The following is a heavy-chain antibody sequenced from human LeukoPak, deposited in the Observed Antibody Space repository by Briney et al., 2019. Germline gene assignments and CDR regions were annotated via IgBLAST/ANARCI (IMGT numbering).Heavy chain of an antibody. V-gene: IGHV4-59*08. J-gene: IGHJ5*02. D-gene: IGHD6-19*01. CDR2: VYDSGST. Sequence: PPETLSLTCTVSGGSISTYYWSWIRQPPGKGLEWIGCVYDSGSTNYNPSLKSRVTISVDTSKNQSSLNLRSVTAADTAVYYCARGHSSGWYSNWFDPWGQGTLVSVSS. CDR3: ARGHSSGWYSNWFDP. CDR1: GGSISTYY.